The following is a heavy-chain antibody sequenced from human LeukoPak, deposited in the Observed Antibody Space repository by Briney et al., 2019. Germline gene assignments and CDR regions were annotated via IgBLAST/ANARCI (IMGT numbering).Heavy chain of an antibody. CDR2: IYYSGST. Sequence: SETLSLTCAVYGGSFIGYYWSWIRQPPGKGLEWIGSIYYSGSTYYNPSLKSRVTISVDTSKNQFSLKLSSVTAADTAVYYCARGIQLWRTLDYWGQGTLVTVSS. V-gene: IGHV4-34*01. D-gene: IGHD5-18*01. J-gene: IGHJ4*02. CDR3: ARGIQLWRTLDY. CDR1: GGSFIGYY.